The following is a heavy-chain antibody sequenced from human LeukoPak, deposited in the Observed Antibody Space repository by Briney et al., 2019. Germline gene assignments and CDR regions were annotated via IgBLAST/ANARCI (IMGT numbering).Heavy chain of an antibody. CDR3: ATAWEDPGGWFDP. CDR1: GYTLTELS. V-gene: IGHV1-24*01. Sequence: VASVKVSCKVSGYTLTELSMHWVRQAPGKGLERMGGFDPEDGETIYAQKSQGRVTMTEDTSTDTAYMELSSLRSEDTAVYYCATAWEDPGGWFDPWGQGTLVTVSS. J-gene: IGHJ5*02. CDR2: FDPEDGET. D-gene: IGHD1-26*01.